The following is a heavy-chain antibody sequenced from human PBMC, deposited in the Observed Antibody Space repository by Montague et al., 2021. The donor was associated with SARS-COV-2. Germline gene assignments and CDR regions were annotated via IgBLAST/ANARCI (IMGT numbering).Heavy chain of an antibody. CDR3: ARPLNLYYYGSGSYSSWFDP. J-gene: IGHJ5*02. V-gene: IGHV4-39*01. D-gene: IGHD3-10*01. Sequence: SETLSLTCTVSGGSISSSSYYWGWIRQPPGKGLEWIGGIYYSGSTYYNPSLKSRVTISVDTSKNQFSLKLSSVTAADTAVYYCARPLNLYYYGSGSYSSWFDPWGQGNLVTVSS. CDR1: GGSISSSSYY. CDR2: IYYSGST.